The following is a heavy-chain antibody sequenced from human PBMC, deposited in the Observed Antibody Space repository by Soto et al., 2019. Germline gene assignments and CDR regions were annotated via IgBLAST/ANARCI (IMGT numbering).Heavy chain of an antibody. Sequence: ASVKVSCKASGYTVNNYGLSWVRQAPGQGLEWMGWISVYSGDTKYSQKLQGRITVTTDTSTNTAYMELRSLRSDYTDVYYCARDNSGTIDYWGQGTLVTVSS. CDR3: ARDNSGTIDY. J-gene: IGHJ4*02. CDR2: ISVYSGDT. CDR1: GYTVNNYG. D-gene: IGHD1-26*01. V-gene: IGHV1-18*01.